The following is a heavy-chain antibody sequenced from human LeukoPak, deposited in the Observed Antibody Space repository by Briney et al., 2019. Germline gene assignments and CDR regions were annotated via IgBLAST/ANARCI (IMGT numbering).Heavy chain of an antibody. J-gene: IGHJ6*03. CDR3: ARDSGSSSWYLGYYYYYYMDV. V-gene: IGHV1-18*01. D-gene: IGHD6-13*01. Sequence: ASVKVSCTASGYTFTSYGISWVRQAPGQGLEWMGWISAYNGNTNYAQKLQGRVTMTTDTSTSTAYMELRSLRSDDTAVYYCARDSGSSSWYLGYYYYYYMDVWGKGTTVTVSS. CDR2: ISAYNGNT. CDR1: GYTFTSYG.